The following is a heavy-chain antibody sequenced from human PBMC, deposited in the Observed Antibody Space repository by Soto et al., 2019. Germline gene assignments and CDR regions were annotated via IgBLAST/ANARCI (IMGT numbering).Heavy chain of an antibody. CDR1: GGSFIGFY. V-gene: IGHV4-34*01. CDR2: INHSGST. D-gene: IGHD2-21*02. CDR3: AREDDGGDRDYYGLDV. Sequence: SETLSLTCAVYGGSFIGFYWSWIRQPPGKGLEWIGEINHSGSTNYNPSLKSRVTISADTSKNQFSLQLSSVTAADTAVYFCAREDDGGDRDYYGLDVWGQGTTVTVSS. J-gene: IGHJ6*02.